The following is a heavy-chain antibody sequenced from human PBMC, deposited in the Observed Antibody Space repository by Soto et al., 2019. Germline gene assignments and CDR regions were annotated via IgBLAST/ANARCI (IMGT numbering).Heavy chain of an antibody. CDR2: ISAYNGNT. CDR1: GYTFTSYG. CDR3: ARDPIVVVVAAPFDY. J-gene: IGHJ4*02. Sequence: QVQLVQSGAEVKKPGASVKVSCKASGYTFTSYGISWVRQAPGQGLEWMGWISAYNGNTNYAQKLQGRVTMTTDTSTSTAYMELRSLRSDDTAAYYCARDPIVVVVAAPFDYWGQGTLVTVSS. D-gene: IGHD2-15*01. V-gene: IGHV1-18*01.